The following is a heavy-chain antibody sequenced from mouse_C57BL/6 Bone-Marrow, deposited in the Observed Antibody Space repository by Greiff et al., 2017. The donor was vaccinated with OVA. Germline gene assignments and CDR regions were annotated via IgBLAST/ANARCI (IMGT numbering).Heavy chain of an antibody. V-gene: IGHV1-26*01. Sequence: EVQLQQSGPELVKPGASVKISCKASGYTFTDYYMNWVKQSHGKSLEWIGDINPNNGGISYNQKFKGKATLTVDKSSSTAYMELRSLTSEDSAVYYCAPMVRRRGYFDYWGQGTTLTVSS. CDR3: APMVRRRGYFDY. J-gene: IGHJ2*01. D-gene: IGHD2-1*01. CDR2: INPNNGGI. CDR1: GYTFTDYY.